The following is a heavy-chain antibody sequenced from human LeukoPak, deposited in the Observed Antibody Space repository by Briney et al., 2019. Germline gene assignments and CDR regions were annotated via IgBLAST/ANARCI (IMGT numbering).Heavy chain of an antibody. CDR2: ITTTGGNT. CDR1: GFTFSSYA. J-gene: IGHJ5*02. Sequence: GGSLRLSCAASGFTFSSYAMSWVRQAPGKGLEWVSTITTTGGNTYYADSVKGRFTISRDNSKNTLYVQMNSLRAEDTAMYYCAKEVAVSNGYSSLNNWYDPWGQGTLVTVSS. CDR3: AKEVAVSNGYSSLNNWYDP. V-gene: IGHV3-23*01. D-gene: IGHD2-21*01.